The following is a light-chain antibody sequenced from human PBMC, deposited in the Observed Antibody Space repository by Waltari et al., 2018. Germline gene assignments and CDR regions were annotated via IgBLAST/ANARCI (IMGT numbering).Light chain of an antibody. CDR1: GLRVSY. CDR2: GKN. CDR3: HSRDTSGTHVL. J-gene: IGLJ3*02. Sequence: SSELTQDPAVSVALGQTVRITCHGEGLRVSYASWYPQKPGQAPVLVFYGKNNRPSGIPDRFSGSTSGDTASLTISGAQAEDEADYFCHSRDTSGTHVLFGGGTTVTVL. V-gene: IGLV3-19*01.